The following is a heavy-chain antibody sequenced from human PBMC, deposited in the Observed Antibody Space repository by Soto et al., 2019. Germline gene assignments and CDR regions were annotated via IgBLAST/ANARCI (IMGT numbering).Heavy chain of an antibody. J-gene: IGHJ6*02. Sequence: SSETLCLTCTVAGGSISGYYWSWIRQPPGKGLEWIGYIYYSGSTNYNPSLKSRVTISVDTSKNQFSLKLSSVTAADTAVYYCARVLGGYCSGGSCYSSVYYYYGMDVWGQGTTVTVSS. CDR2: IYYSGST. D-gene: IGHD2-15*01. V-gene: IGHV4-59*01. CDR1: GGSISGYY. CDR3: ARVLGGYCSGGSCYSSVYYYYGMDV.